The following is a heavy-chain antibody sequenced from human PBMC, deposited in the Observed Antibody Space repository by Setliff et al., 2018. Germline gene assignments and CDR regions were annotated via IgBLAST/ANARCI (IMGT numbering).Heavy chain of an antibody. D-gene: IGHD1-26*01. Sequence: ASVKVSCKASGYTFTGYYMHWVRQAPGQGLEWMGWINPNSGGTNYAQKFQGRVTMTRDTSISTAYMELSRLRSDDTAVYYCARSSGSYHTYYFDYRGQGTLVTVSS. CDR3: ARSSGSYHTYYFDY. J-gene: IGHJ4*02. CDR2: INPNSGGT. CDR1: GYTFTGYY. V-gene: IGHV1-2*02.